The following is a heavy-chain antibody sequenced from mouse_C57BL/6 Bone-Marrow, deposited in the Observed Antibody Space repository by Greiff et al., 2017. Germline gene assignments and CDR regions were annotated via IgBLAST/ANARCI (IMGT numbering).Heavy chain of an antibody. V-gene: IGHV1-76*01. CDR1: GYAFTDYY. J-gene: IGHJ4*01. D-gene: IGHD1-1*02. Sequence: QVKLLQSGAELVRPGASVKLSCKASGYAFTDYYINWVKQRPGQGLEWIARIYPGSGNTYYNEKFKGKATLTAEKSSSTAYMQLSSLTSEDSAVYFCARNPYGGIDYWGQGTSLTVSS. CDR3: ARNPYGGIDY. CDR2: IYPGSGNT.